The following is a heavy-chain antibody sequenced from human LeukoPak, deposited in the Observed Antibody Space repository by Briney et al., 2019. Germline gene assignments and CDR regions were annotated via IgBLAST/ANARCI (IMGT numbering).Heavy chain of an antibody. Sequence: SVKVSCKASGGTFSSYAISWVRQAPGQGLEWMGRIIPILGIANYAQKFQGRVTITADKSTSTAYMELSSLRSEDTAVYYCARDQGSSWLIAYYFDYWGQGTLVTVSS. D-gene: IGHD6-13*01. CDR3: ARDQGSSWLIAYYFDY. CDR1: GGTFSSYA. V-gene: IGHV1-69*04. J-gene: IGHJ4*02. CDR2: IIPILGIA.